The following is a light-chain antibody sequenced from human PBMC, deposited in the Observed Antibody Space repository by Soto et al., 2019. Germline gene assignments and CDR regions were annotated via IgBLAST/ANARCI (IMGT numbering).Light chain of an antibody. CDR3: GSWDSSLSAYV. Sequence: QSVLTQPPSASETPGQRVTISCSGSSSNIGSNTVNWYQQLPGTAPKLLIYDDDQRPSGIPDRFSGSKSGTSATLGITGFQTGDEADYYCGSWDSSLSAYVFGTGTKLTVL. J-gene: IGLJ1*01. CDR1: SSNIGSNT. CDR2: DDD. V-gene: IGLV1-51*01.